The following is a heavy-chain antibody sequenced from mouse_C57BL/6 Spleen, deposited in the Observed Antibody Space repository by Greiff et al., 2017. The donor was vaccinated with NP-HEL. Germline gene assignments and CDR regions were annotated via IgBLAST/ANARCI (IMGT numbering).Heavy chain of an antibody. CDR3: ARRGTLYYSNSYAMDY. J-gene: IGHJ4*01. V-gene: IGHV1-55*01. Sequence: VQLQQPGAELVKPGASVKMSCKASGYTFTSYWITWVKQRPGQGLEWIGDIYPGSGSTNYNEKFKGKATLTVDTSSSTAYMQLSSLTSEDSAVYYCARRGTLYYSNSYAMDYWGQGTSVTVSS. CDR1: GYTFTSYW. D-gene: IGHD2-5*01. CDR2: IYPGSGST.